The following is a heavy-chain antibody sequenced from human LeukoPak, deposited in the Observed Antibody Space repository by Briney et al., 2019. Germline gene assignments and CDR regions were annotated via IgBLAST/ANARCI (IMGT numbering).Heavy chain of an antibody. CDR2: IHPNNGDT. V-gene: IGHV1-2*02. Sequence: ASVTVSCKASGYTFSGTGWYLYWLRQAPGQGLECMGWIHPNNGDTAYAQKFEGRVAMTRDTSISTAYMELRRLRPDDTAVYCARDGPAQMVDLDYWGQGTLVTVSS. CDR3: ARDGPAQMVDLDY. D-gene: IGHD3-10*01. CDR1: GYTFSGTGWY. J-gene: IGHJ4*02.